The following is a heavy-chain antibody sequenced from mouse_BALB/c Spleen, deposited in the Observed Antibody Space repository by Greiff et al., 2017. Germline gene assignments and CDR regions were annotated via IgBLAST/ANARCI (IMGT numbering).Heavy chain of an antibody. V-gene: IGHV8-12*01. D-gene: IGHD1-2*01. J-gene: IGHJ1*01. CDR2: IYWDDDK. CDR1: GFSLSTSGMG. CDR3: ARRITTAWYFDV. Sequence: QVTLKVSGPGILQPSQTLSLTCSFSGFSLSTSGMGVSWIRQPSGKGLEWLAHIYWDDDKRYNPSLKSRLTISKDTSSNQVFLKITSVDTADTATYYCARRITTAWYFDVWGAGTTVTVSS.